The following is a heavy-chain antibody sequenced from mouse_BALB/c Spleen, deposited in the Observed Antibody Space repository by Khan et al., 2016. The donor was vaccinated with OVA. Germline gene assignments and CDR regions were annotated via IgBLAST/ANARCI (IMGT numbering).Heavy chain of an antibody. CDR1: GFTFSSYS. CDR3: ERQECYYGNPYAMDY. Sequence: EVELVESGGGLVKPGGSLKLSCAASGFTFSSYSMSWVRQTPEKRLEWVATISSGGSYTYYPDSVKGRFTISRDHAKNTLFLQMSSLRSEDTAMDYCERQECYYGNPYAMDYWGQGTSVTVSS. V-gene: IGHV5-9-3*01. J-gene: IGHJ4*01. CDR2: ISSGGSYT. D-gene: IGHD2-1*01.